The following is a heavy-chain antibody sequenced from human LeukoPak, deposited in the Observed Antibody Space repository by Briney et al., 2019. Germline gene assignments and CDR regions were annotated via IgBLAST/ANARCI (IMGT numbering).Heavy chain of an antibody. CDR2: IYPGDSDT. J-gene: IGHJ4*02. CDR3: ARATTAVTPGMKY. D-gene: IGHD4-23*01. V-gene: IGHV5-51*01. CDR1: GYSFANYW. Sequence: GESLKISCKGSGYSFANYWIGWVRQMPGKGLEWMAIIYPGDSDTRYSPSFQGQVTISADKSISTAYLQWTSLKASDTAMYYCARATTAVTPGMKYWGQGTLVTVSS.